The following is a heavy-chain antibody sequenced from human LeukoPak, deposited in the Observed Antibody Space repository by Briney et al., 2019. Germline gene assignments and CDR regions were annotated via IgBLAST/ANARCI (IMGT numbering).Heavy chain of an antibody. V-gene: IGHV4-59*01. J-gene: IGHJ6*02. D-gene: IGHD3-3*01. CDR2: IYYSGST. CDR1: GGSISSYH. CDR3: ARDDLRYGMDV. Sequence: SETLSLTCTVSGGSISSYHWSWIRQPPGKGLEWIGYIYYSGSTNYNPSLKSRVTISVDTSKNQFSLKLSSVTAADTAVYYCARDDLRYGMDVWGQGTTVTVSS.